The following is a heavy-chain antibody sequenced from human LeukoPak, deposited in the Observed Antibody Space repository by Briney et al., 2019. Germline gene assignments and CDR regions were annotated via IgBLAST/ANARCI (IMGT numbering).Heavy chain of an antibody. J-gene: IGHJ4*03. CDR2: VSGSGAGT. CDR3: AKGGYDYVEIGYFDY. Sequence: GGSLRLSCAASGFTFSSYAMTWVRQAPGKGLEWVSSVSGSGAGTYYADSIKGRFTISRDNSKNTLFLQMISLRAEDTAVYYCAKGGYDYVEIGYFDYWGQGALVTVSS. CDR1: GFTFSSYA. D-gene: IGHD5-12*01. V-gene: IGHV3-23*01.